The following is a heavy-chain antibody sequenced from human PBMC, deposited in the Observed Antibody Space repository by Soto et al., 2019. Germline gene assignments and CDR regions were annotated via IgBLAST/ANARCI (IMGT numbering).Heavy chain of an antibody. J-gene: IGHJ1*01. Sequence: ASVKVSCKASGYTFTSYGIHWVRQAPGQGLEWMGWISAYNGNTNYAQKLQGRVTMTTDTSTSTAYMELRSLRSDDTAVDYCARERDDSSSSRAEYFQHWGQGTLVTVSS. D-gene: IGHD6-6*01. CDR1: GYTFTSYG. CDR3: ARERDDSSSSRAEYFQH. V-gene: IGHV1-18*01. CDR2: ISAYNGNT.